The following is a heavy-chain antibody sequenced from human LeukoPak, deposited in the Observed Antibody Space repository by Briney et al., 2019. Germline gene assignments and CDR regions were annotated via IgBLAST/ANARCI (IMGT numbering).Heavy chain of an antibody. CDR1: GFTFSSYG. V-gene: IGHV3-33*01. J-gene: IGHJ4*02. CDR2: IWYDGSNK. D-gene: IGHD2-21*02. Sequence: GRSLRLSCAASGFTFSSYGMHWVRQAPGKGLEWVAVIWYDGSNKYYADSVEGRFTISRDNSKNTLYLQMNSLRAEDTAVYYCARDYSTVTAILYYFDYWGQGTLVTVSS. CDR3: ARDYSTVTAILYYFDY.